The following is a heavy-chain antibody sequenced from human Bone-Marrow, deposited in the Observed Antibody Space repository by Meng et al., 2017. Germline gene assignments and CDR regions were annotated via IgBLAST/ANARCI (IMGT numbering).Heavy chain of an antibody. J-gene: IGHJ5*02. CDR3: VRRRIQSTNWFDP. CDR1: GYTFTSYD. CDR2: MNPNSGNT. Sequence: VQLLQSGSEVKKPGASVKVSCKASGYTFTSYDINWVRQATGQGLEWMGWMNPNSGNTGYAQKFQGRVTMTRNTSISTAYMELSSLRSEDTAVYYCVRRRIQSTNWFDPWGQGTLVTVSS. D-gene: IGHD5-18*01. V-gene: IGHV1-8*01.